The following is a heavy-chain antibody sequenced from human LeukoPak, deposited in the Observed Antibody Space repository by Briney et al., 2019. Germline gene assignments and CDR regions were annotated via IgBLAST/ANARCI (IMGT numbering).Heavy chain of an antibody. CDR3: TRVSIAARRVDY. D-gene: IGHD6-6*01. CDR1: GYTFTGYY. Sequence: GASVKVSCKASGYTFTGYYMHWVRQAPGQGLEWMGWINPNSGGTNYAQKFQGRVTMTRDTSISTAYMELSRLRSDDTAVYYCTRVSIAARRVDYWGQGTLVTVSS. J-gene: IGHJ4*02. CDR2: INPNSGGT. V-gene: IGHV1-2*02.